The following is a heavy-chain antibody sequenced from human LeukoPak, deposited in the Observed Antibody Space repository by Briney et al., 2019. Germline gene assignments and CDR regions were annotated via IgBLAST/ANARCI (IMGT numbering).Heavy chain of an antibody. CDR3: AKEERDYDILTGYLNSYYYYGMDV. J-gene: IGHJ6*02. D-gene: IGHD3-9*01. CDR1: GFTFSSYG. Sequence: GGSLRLSCAASGFTFSSYGMHWVRQAPGKGLEWMAVISYDGSNKYYADSVKGQFTISRDNSKNTLYLQMNSLRAEDTAVYYCAKEERDYDILTGYLNSYYYYGMDVWGQGTTVTVSS. V-gene: IGHV3-30*18. CDR2: ISYDGSNK.